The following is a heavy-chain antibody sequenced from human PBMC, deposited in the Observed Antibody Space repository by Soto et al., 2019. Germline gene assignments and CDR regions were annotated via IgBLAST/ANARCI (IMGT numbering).Heavy chain of an antibody. J-gene: IGHJ4*02. V-gene: IGHV3-43*01. CDR3: AKDPNPYYYDSGGYYPPDY. Sequence: GGSLRLSCAASGFTFDDYTMHWVRQAPGKGLEWVSLISWDGGSTYYADSVKGRFTISRDNSKNSLYLQMNSLRTEDTALYYCAKDPNPYYYDSGGYYPPDYWGQGTLVTVSS. D-gene: IGHD3-22*01. CDR2: ISWDGGST. CDR1: GFTFDDYT.